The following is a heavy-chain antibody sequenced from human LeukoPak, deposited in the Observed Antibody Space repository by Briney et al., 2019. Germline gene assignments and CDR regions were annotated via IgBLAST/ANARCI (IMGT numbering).Heavy chain of an antibody. CDR3: ARSTYSSAVFDY. CDR1: GFSLSTSGMC. D-gene: IGHD6-19*01. Sequence: SGPTLVNPTQTLTLTCTFSGFSLSTSGMCVSWIRQPPGKALEWLARIDWDDDKYYSTSLKTRLTISKDTSKNQVVLTMTNMDPVDIATYYCARSTYSSAVFDYWGQGTLVTVSS. CDR2: IDWDDDK. V-gene: IGHV2-70*11. J-gene: IGHJ4*02.